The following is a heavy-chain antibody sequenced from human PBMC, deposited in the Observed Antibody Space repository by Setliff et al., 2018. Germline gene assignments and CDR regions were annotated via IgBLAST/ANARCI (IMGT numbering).Heavy chain of an antibody. D-gene: IGHD3-22*01. V-gene: IGHV4-59*01. CDR2: VYHGGTN. J-gene: IGHJ2*01. CDR3: ARGPTIVGWFFDL. CDR1: GDSTSRYF. Sequence: PSETLSLTCTVSGDSTSRYFWNWIRQPPGKGLEWIGSVYHGGTNNYKPSLKRRVTISEDMSKNQVSLTLTSVTAAYTAVYYCARGPTIVGWFFDLWGRGTLVTVSS.